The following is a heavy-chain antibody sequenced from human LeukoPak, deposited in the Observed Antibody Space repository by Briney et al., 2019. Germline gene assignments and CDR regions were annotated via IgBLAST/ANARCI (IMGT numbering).Heavy chain of an antibody. J-gene: IGHJ4*02. CDR3: ARVDSEYYYDSSGYIGY. V-gene: IGHV1-46*01. Sequence: GASVKVSCKASGYTFTSYYMHWVRQAPGQGLEWMGIINPSGGSTSYAQKFQGRVTMTRDMSTSTVYMELSSLRSEDTAVYYCARVDSEYYYDSSGYIGYWGQGTLVTVSS. CDR2: INPSGGST. CDR1: GYTFTSYY. D-gene: IGHD3-22*01.